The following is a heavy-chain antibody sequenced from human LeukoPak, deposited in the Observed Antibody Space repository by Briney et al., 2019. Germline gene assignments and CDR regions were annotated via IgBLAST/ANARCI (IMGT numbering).Heavy chain of an antibody. D-gene: IGHD5-12*01. CDR3: ARDGGGYDLEY. CDR1: GGSFSSSSYY. J-gene: IGHJ4*02. CDR2: IYYRGST. Sequence: NPSQTLSLTCTVSGGSFSSSSYYWTWIRQHPGGGLEWIGSIYYRGSTYYSPSLKSRLTITVDTSKSQFSLNLRSVTAADTAVYYCARDGGGYDLEYWGRETLVTVSS. V-gene: IGHV4-31*03.